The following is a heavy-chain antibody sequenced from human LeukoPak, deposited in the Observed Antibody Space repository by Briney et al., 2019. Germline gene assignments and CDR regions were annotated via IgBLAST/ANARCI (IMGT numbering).Heavy chain of an antibody. D-gene: IGHD6-19*01. CDR1: GFSFRSYA. V-gene: IGHV3-23*01. CDR2: ISGSGVSS. CDR3: AKIAVAGYSANYYYFDY. Sequence: PGGSLRLSCAASGFSFRSYAMSWVRQAPGKGLEWVSTISGSGVSSYYADSVKGRFTISRDNSKNTLYLQMNSLRAEDTAVHYCAKIAVAGYSANYYYFDYWGQGTLVTVSS. J-gene: IGHJ4*02.